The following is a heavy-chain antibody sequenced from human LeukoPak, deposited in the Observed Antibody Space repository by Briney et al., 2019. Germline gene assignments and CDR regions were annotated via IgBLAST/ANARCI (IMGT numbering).Heavy chain of an antibody. D-gene: IGHD6-19*01. V-gene: IGHV1-2*02. CDR2: INPNSGGT. CDR1: GYTFTGYY. CDR3: ARDLVAGGY. J-gene: IGHJ4*02. Sequence: ASVKVSCKASGYTFTGYYIHWVRQTPGQGLEWMGWINPNSGGTNYAQKFQGRVTMTRDTSISTAYMELSRLRSDDTAVYYCARDLVAGGYWGQGTLVTVSS.